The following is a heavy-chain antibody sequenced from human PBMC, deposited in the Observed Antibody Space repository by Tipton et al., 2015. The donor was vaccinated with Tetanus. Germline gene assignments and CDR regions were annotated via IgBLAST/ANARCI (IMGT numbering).Heavy chain of an antibody. D-gene: IGHD4-23*01. CDR2: IHHSGDT. V-gene: IGHV4-31*02. CDR1: GGSIISGEYY. Sequence: LRLSCNVSGGSIISGEYYWTWIRRRAGRGLEWIGSIHHSGDTHYHPPLKSRVAMSVDTSENQFSLKLNSVTAADTAIYYCARDGSYGGTLISDYWGQGTQVTVPS. J-gene: IGHJ4*02. CDR3: ARDGSYGGTLISDY.